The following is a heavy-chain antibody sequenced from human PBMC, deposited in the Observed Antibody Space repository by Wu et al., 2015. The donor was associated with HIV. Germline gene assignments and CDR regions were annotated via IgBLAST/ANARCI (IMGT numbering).Heavy chain of an antibody. CDR3: AKERQRDFNFVTGPPESYFDS. V-gene: IGHV1-69*06. D-gene: IGHD3/OR15-3a*01. Sequence: QVQLVQSGADVKKPGASMKVSCKASGYTFTDYYIHWVRQAPGQGLEWMGRILPSFGRAHSAQKFQGRVTISADISTRTVFMEMRSLRSEDTALYYCAKERQRDFNFVTGPPESYFDSWGQGSLLIVSP. CDR2: ILPSFGRA. CDR1: GYTFTDYY. J-gene: IGHJ4*02.